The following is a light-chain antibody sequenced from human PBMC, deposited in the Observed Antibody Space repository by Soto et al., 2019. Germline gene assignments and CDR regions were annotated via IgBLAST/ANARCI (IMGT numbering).Light chain of an antibody. CDR3: AAWDDSLSGWV. J-gene: IGLJ3*02. Sequence: QSVLTQPPSASGTPGQRVTISCSGSSSNIGSNFVYWYQQFPGTAPKLLIYRNNQRPSGVPDRFSGSKSGTSASLAISGLPSEDEADYYCAAWDDSLSGWVFGGGTQPTVL. V-gene: IGLV1-47*01. CDR1: SSNIGSNF. CDR2: RNN.